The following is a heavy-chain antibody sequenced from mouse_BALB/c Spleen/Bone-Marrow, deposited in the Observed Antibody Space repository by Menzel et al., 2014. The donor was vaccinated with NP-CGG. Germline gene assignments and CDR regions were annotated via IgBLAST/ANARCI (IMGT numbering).Heavy chain of an antibody. CDR3: SREPSNWGYY. CDR1: GYTFTTYW. Sequence: VMLVESGAELARPGASVKLSCKTSGYTFTTYWMHWVKQRPGQGLEWIGAIYPGEGDTRYTQKFKGKATLTADKSSSTAYMQLSNLTSEDSAVYYCSREPSNWGYYWGQGTTLTVSS. CDR2: IYPGEGDT. V-gene: IGHV1-87*01. J-gene: IGHJ2*01.